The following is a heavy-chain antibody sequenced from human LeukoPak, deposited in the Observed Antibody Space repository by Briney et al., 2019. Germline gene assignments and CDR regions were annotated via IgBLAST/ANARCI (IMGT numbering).Heavy chain of an antibody. CDR3: AKDDQIRGFDY. CDR1: GFTVSNNY. V-gene: IGHV3-23*01. J-gene: IGHJ4*02. CDR2: ISGSGGST. Sequence: GGSLRLSCAASGFTVSNNYMSWVRQAPGKGLEWVSAISGSGGSTYYADSVKGRFTISRDNSKNTLYLQMNSLRAEDTAVYYCAKDDQIRGFDYWGQGTLVTVSS.